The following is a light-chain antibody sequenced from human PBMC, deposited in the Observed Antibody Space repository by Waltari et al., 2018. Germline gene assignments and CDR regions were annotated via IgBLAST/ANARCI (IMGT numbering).Light chain of an antibody. CDR1: QDISNY. CDR2: DAS. V-gene: IGKV1-33*01. Sequence: DIQMTQSPSSLSASVGDRVTITCQASQDISNYLNWYQQKPGKAPKLLIFDASNLETGVPSRFSGSRSGTHFTLTISSLQPEDVATYYCQRYDNLPIFAFGPGTKVDI. CDR3: QRYDNLPIFA. J-gene: IGKJ3*01.